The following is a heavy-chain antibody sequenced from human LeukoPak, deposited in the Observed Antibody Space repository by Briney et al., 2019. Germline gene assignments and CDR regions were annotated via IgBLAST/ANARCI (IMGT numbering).Heavy chain of an antibody. CDR3: ARDPRPRVAGYYYYYMDV. J-gene: IGHJ6*03. CDR1: GGTFSSYA. Sequence: LGASVKVSCKASGGTFSSYAISWVRQAPGQGLEWMGWISAYNGNANYAQKLQGRVTMTTDTFTSTAYMELRSLRSDDTAVYYCARDPRPRVAGYYYYYMDVWGKGTTVTVSS. CDR2: ISAYNGNA. D-gene: IGHD6-19*01. V-gene: IGHV1-18*01.